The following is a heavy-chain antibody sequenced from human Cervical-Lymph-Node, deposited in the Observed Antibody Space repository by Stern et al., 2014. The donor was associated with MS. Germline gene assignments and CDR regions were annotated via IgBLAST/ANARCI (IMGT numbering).Heavy chain of an antibody. CDR3: ARQLSGEELDY. J-gene: IGHJ4*02. D-gene: IGHD2-15*01. CDR2: VYPADADT. V-gene: IGHV5-51*01. Sequence: VQLVESGAEVKKPGESLKISCKASGYTFTSYWIGWVRQMPGKGLEWMGYVYPADADTRYTPSFHGQVTLSVDKSLHTAYLQWSSLRASDAAVYYCARQLSGEELDYWGQGTLVTVSS. CDR1: GYTFTSYW.